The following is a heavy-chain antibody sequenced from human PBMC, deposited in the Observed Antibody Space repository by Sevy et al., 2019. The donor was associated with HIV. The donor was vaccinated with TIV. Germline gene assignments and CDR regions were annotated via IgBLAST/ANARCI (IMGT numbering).Heavy chain of an antibody. V-gene: IGHV1-24*01. D-gene: IGHD2-15*01. J-gene: IGHJ5*02. CDR1: GYTLTKLS. CDR3: AIVGLRYFSGSSVYQGDWFDP. Sequence: GASVKVSCKVSGYTLTKLSIHWVRQAPGKGLEWMGNSDPQHGETIYAQNFQGRVTMTEDTSTDTAFMELSSLTSEDTALYYCAIVGLRYFSGSSVYQGDWFDPWGQGTLVTVSS. CDR2: SDPQHGET.